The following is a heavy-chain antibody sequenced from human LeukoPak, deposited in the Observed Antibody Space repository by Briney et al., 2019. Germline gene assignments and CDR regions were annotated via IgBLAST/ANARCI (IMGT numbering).Heavy chain of an antibody. J-gene: IGHJ4*02. CDR1: GFTFSTYS. CDR2: ITRSSSTI. CDR3: TRDPNALDY. Sequence: GGSLRLSCAATGFTFSTYSMNWVRQAPGKGLEWVSYITRSSSTIHYADSVRGRFTVSRDNAQNSLYLQMNSLRADDTAVYFCTRDPNALDYWGQGTLVTVSS. V-gene: IGHV3-48*01.